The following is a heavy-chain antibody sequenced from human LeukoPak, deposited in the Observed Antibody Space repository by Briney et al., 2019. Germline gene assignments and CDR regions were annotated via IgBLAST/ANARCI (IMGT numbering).Heavy chain of an antibody. V-gene: IGHV3-21*01. J-gene: IGHJ4*02. CDR1: YS. D-gene: IGHD4-17*01. Sequence: YSMNGTRQAPGXGVEWVSSISSSRSYIYYADSVKGRLTISRDNAKNSLYLQMNSLRAEDTAVYYCARDDYGGNSDYWGQGTLVTVSS. CDR2: ISSSRSYI. CDR3: ARDDYGGNSDY.